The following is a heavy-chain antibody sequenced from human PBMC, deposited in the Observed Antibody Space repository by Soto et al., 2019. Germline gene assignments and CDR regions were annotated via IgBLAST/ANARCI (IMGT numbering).Heavy chain of an antibody. CDR2: INPDGSNT. Sequence: VQVVESGGGFVQPGGSLRLSCAASGFTFSGNWMHWVRQAPGKGLLRVSRINPDGSNTDYAESVKGRFTISRDNAKTTLYLQMNSLRAEATGVYYCAGGISNDDAYWGQGTLCTSSS. J-gene: IGHJ4*02. V-gene: IGHV3-74*01. D-gene: IGHD3-16*01. CDR3: AGGISNDDAY. CDR1: GFTFSGNW.